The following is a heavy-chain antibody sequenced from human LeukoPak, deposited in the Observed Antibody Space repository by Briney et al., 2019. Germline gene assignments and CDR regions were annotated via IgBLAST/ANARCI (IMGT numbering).Heavy chain of an antibody. Sequence: PGGSLRLSCAASGFIFSDYYMSWIRQAPGKGLEWVSYISSSESTIYNADSVKGRFTISRDNAKNSLYLQMNSLRAEDTALYYCAKDGADGDHEVVFDYWGQGTLVTVSS. D-gene: IGHD4-17*01. CDR3: AKDGADGDHEVVFDY. CDR2: ISSSESTI. CDR1: GFIFSDYY. V-gene: IGHV3-11*01. J-gene: IGHJ4*02.